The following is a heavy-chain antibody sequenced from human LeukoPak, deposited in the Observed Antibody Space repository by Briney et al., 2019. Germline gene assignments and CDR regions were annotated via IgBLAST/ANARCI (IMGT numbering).Heavy chain of an antibody. D-gene: IGHD2-2*02. CDR3: ARDRIYCSSTSCYTEEIDF. CDR1: GYTFTGYY. V-gene: IGHV1-2*02. CDR2: INPNSGGT. J-gene: IGHJ4*02. Sequence: GASVKVSCKASGYTFTGYYMHWVRQAPGQGLEWKGWINPNSGGTNYAQKYQGRVTMTRDTSISTAYIELSRLRSDDTAVYYCARDRIYCSSTSCYTEEIDFWGQGTLVTVSS.